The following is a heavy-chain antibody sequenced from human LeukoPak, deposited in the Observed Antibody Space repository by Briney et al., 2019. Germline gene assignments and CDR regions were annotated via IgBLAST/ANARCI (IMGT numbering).Heavy chain of an antibody. J-gene: IGHJ4*02. D-gene: IGHD3-16*01. CDR2: ISGGGGST. CDR1: ELSVGSNY. Sequence: GGSLRLSCAASELSVGSNYMTWVRQAPGKGLEWVSVISGGGGSTYYADSVMGRFTISRDNSKDTLYLHMNSLRAEDTAVYYCAKDGGSLGEVRDWGQGTLVTVSS. CDR3: AKDGGSLGEVRD. V-gene: IGHV3-23*01.